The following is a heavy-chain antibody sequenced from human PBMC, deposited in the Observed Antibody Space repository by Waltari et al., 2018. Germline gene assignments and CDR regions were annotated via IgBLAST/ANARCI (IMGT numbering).Heavy chain of an antibody. CDR3: SSRHSGSSDY. Sequence: EVQLVESGGGLVQPGGSLRLSCAISGFTFSDHYIDWVRQAPGKWLEWVGRCRNKAKGYRSEYAASVKGRFIISRDDSRNSLYLQMDSLKTEDTAMYYCSSRHSGSSDYWGQGTLVTVSS. CDR1: GFTFSDHY. V-gene: IGHV3-72*01. D-gene: IGHD1-26*01. J-gene: IGHJ4*02. CDR2: CRNKAKGYRS.